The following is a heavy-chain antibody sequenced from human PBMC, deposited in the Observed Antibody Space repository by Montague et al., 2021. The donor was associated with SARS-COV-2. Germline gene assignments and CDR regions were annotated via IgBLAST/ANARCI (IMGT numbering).Heavy chain of an antibody. Sequence: SETLSLTCSVSCGFIISSGYYWGWIRQPPGKELEWLGNIYYTGTTSYXXXVQSRGTISVDTSKNHLSLRLSSVTAADTTVYFCARGMIRGVTTAFDYWGQGSQVTVSS. D-gene: IGHD3-10*01. CDR2: IYYTGTT. V-gene: IGHV4-39*02. J-gene: IGHJ4*02. CDR1: CGFIISSGYY. CDR3: ARGMIRGVTTAFDY.